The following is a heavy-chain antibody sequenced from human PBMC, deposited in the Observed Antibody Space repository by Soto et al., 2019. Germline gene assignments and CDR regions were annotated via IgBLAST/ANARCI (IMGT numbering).Heavy chain of an antibody. V-gene: IGHV4-39*01. CDR3: ARHVWGYSSSWYPTDYYYGMDV. CDR2: IYYSGST. J-gene: IGHJ6*02. D-gene: IGHD6-13*01. CDR1: GGSISSSSYY. Sequence: SETLSLTCTVSGGSISSSSYYWGWIRQPPGKGLEWIGSIYYSGSTYYNPSLKSRATISVDTSKNQFSLKLSSVTAADTAVYYCARHVWGYSSSWYPTDYYYGMDVWGQGTTVTVSS.